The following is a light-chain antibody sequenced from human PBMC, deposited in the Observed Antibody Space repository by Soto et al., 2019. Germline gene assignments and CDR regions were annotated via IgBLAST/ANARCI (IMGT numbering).Light chain of an antibody. CDR1: TGAVTSGHY. J-gene: IGLJ2*01. Sequence: QAVVTQEPSLTVSPGGTVTLTCGSTTGAVTSGHYPYWFQQKPGQAPTTLIYDTVNRESWTPARFSGSLLGGKAALTLSGAQPEDEAEYYCMLSYNAAGVFGGGTKLTVL. CDR2: DTV. V-gene: IGLV7-46*01. CDR3: MLSYNAAGV.